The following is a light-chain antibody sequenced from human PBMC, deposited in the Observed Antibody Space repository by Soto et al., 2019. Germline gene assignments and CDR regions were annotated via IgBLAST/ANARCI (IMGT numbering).Light chain of an antibody. V-gene: IGKV1-39*01. CDR2: AAS. Sequence: DIQMTQSPSSLFASVGDRGTSTCRASQSISSYLNLYQQKPGKAAKLLIYAASSLQSGVPSRFSGSGSGTDSTLTISSLQPEDFATYYCQQSYSTPITVGQGTRLEIK. CDR3: QQSYSTPIT. CDR1: QSISSY. J-gene: IGKJ5*01.